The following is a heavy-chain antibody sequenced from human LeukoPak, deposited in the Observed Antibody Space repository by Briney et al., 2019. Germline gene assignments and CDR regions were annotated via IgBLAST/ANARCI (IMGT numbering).Heavy chain of an antibody. CDR3: ARHADYYDSSGYLYGMDV. V-gene: IGHV5-51*01. J-gene: IGHJ6*02. CDR2: IYPGDSDT. D-gene: IGHD3-22*01. CDR1: GYSFISYW. Sequence: GESLKISCKASGYSFISYWIGWVRQIPGKGLEWMGIIYPGDSDTRYSPSFQGQVTISADKSISTAYLQWSSLKASDTAMYYCARHADYYDSSGYLYGMDVWGQGTTVTVSS.